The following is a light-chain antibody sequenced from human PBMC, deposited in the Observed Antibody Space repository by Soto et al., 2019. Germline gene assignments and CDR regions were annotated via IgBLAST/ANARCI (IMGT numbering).Light chain of an antibody. CDR3: SSYAGSNNQV. J-gene: IGLJ1*01. CDR1: SSDVGGYNY. Sequence: QSALTQPPSASASPGQSVTISCTGTSSDVGGYNYVSWYQQHPGRAPKLMIYEVSKRPSGVPDRFSGSKSGNTASLTVSGLQTEDEADYYCSSYAGSNNQVFGTGTKLTV. CDR2: EVS. V-gene: IGLV2-8*01.